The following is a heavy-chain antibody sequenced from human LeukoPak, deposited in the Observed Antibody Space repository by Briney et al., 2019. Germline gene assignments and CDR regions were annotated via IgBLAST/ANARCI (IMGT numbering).Heavy chain of an antibody. V-gene: IGHV1-69*13. D-gene: IGHD3-9*01. J-gene: IGHJ4*02. CDR1: GGTFSSYA. Sequence: SVKVSCKASGGTFSSYAISWVRQAPGQGLEWMGGIIPIFGTANYAQKLQGRVTITADESTSTAYMELSSLRSEDTAVYYCARSSYYDILTGYYGGNFDYWGQGTLVTVSS. CDR3: ARSSYYDILTGYYGGNFDY. CDR2: IIPIFGTA.